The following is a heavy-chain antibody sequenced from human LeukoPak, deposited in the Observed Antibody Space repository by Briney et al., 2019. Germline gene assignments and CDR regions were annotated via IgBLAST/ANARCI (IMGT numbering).Heavy chain of an antibody. Sequence: SETLSLTCTVSGDSLNGYYWGWIRQPAGKGLEWIGRIFTSGITKYSPSLRSRVTMSIDTSKNQFSLKLSSVTAADTAVYYCARVDGDYGKGFDLWGQGTLVTVSS. CDR3: ARVDGDYGKGFDL. CDR2: IFTSGIT. D-gene: IGHD4-17*01. CDR1: GDSLNGYY. J-gene: IGHJ5*02. V-gene: IGHV4-4*07.